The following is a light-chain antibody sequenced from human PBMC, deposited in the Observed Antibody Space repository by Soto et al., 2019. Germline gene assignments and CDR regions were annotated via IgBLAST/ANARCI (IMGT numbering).Light chain of an antibody. Sequence: SYELTQPPSVSVAPGQTARITCGGINIGSKSVHWYRQKPGQAPVLVVYDDADRPSGIPERFSGSNSGNTAALTISRVEAGDEADYFCQVWDVSSVHFVFGTGTKAHRP. V-gene: IGLV3-21*02. CDR2: DDA. J-gene: IGLJ1*01. CDR3: QVWDVSSVHFV. CDR1: NIGSKS.